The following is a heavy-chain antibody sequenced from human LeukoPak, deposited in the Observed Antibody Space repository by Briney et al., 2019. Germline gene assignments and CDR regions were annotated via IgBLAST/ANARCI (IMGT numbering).Heavy chain of an antibody. V-gene: IGHV3-23*01. CDR3: AKMNYYDLGSFSFYSMDV. D-gene: IGHD3-10*01. CDR1: GFSVSSDY. J-gene: IGHJ6*03. Sequence: GGSLRLSCAASGFSVSSDYMSWVRQAPGKGLEWVSAISGSGGSTYYADSVKGRFIISRDNSKNTLYLQVSSLRAEDTAVYYCAKMNYYDLGSFSFYSMDVWGKGTTVTVSS. CDR2: ISGSGGST.